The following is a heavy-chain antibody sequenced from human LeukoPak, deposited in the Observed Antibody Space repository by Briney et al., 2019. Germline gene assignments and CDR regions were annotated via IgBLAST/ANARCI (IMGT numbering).Heavy chain of an antibody. CDR3: ARGSGGAHAGDY. CDR2: IKQDGSEK. Sequence: GGSLRLSCAASGFTFSMYWMTWVRQAPGKGLEWVANIKQDGSEKYYVDSVKGRFTISRDNAKNSLYLQMNSLRAEDTAVYYCARGSGGAHAGDYWGQGTLVTVSS. CDR1: GFTFSMYW. D-gene: IGHD4-17*01. V-gene: IGHV3-7*05. J-gene: IGHJ4*02.